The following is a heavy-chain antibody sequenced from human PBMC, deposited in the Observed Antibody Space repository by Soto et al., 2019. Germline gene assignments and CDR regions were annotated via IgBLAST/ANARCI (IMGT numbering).Heavy chain of an antibody. CDR1: GFSLSTSGVG. CDR3: AHRHGFGMWLDP. CDR2: IFWDDDK. D-gene: IGHD3-10*01. V-gene: IGHV2-5*02. Sequence: QITLKESGPTLVKPTQTLTLTCTFSGFSLSTSGVGVGWIRQPPGKALEWLALIFWDDDKRHSPSLKNRLTITKDTSKNQVVLTMTNMDPVDTATYYCAHRHGFGMWLDPWGQGTLVTVSS. J-gene: IGHJ5*02.